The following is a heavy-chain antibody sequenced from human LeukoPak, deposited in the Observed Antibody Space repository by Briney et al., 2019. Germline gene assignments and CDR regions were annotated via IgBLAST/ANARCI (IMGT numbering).Heavy chain of an antibody. J-gene: IGHJ4*02. CDR3: ARDGGWHRFDY. D-gene: IGHD6-19*01. CDR1: GFTFRSPW. CDR2: INEDGSQK. V-gene: IGHV3-7*03. Sequence: PGGSLRLSCVESGFTFRSPWMAWLRQAPEKGLEWVDNINEDGSQKYYLGSVTGRFTISRDNAKNSLYLQMNSLSAEDTAMYYCARDGGWHRFDYWGQGTLVIVSS.